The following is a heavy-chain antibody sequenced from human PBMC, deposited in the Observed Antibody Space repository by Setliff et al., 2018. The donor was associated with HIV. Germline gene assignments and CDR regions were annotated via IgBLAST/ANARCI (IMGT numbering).Heavy chain of an antibody. CDR2: ISGYNDNT. CDR1: GYTFRNFA. CDR3: ARIRAAALLNAFDI. J-gene: IGHJ3*02. D-gene: IGHD6-13*01. Sequence: VKVSCKASGYTFRNFAISWVRQAPGQGLEWMGWISGYNDNTNYAQKFQGRVTMTTDTTSSTSYMELRSLTSADTAMYYCARIRAAALLNAFDIWGQGTMVTVSS. V-gene: IGHV1-18*01.